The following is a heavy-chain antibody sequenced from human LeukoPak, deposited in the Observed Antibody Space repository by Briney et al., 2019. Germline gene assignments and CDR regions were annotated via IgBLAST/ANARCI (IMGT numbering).Heavy chain of an antibody. V-gene: IGHV3-21*01. CDR3: ARLVDSNWYHEVLRGRDY. D-gene: IGHD6-13*01. CDR2: IRSYSSYM. Sequence: GGSLRLSCAASGFTLDNYNFNWVRQAPGKGLEWVASIRSYSSYMHYADSVKGRFTISRDNAKNSLYLQMNSLRAEDTAVYYCARLVDSNWYHEVLRGRDYWGQGTLVTVSS. CDR1: GFTLDNYN. J-gene: IGHJ4*02.